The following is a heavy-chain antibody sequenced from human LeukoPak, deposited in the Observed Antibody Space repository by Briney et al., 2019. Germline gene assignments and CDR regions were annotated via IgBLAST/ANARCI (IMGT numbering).Heavy chain of an antibody. CDR2: IIPIFGTA. Sequence: SVKVSCKASGGTFSSSAISWVRQAPGQGLEWMGGIIPIFGTANYAQKFQGRVTTTTDESTNTAYMELSSLRSGDTALYYCAREGEDGYNRGRGAFNIWGQGTMVTVSS. J-gene: IGHJ3*02. V-gene: IGHV1-69*05. CDR3: AREGEDGYNRGRGAFNI. CDR1: GGTFSSSA. D-gene: IGHD5-24*01.